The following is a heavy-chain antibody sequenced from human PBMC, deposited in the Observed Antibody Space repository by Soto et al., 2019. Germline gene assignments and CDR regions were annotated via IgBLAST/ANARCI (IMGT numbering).Heavy chain of an antibody. Sequence: GGSLRLSCAASGFTFSSYGMHWVRQAPGKGLEWVAVISYDGSNKYYADSVKGRFTISRDNSKNTLYLQMNSLRAEDTAVYYCAKDEADIVVVVAALIDYYYYGMDVWRQGATVTVSS. CDR3: AKDEADIVVVVAALIDYYYYGMDV. CDR1: GFTFSSYG. D-gene: IGHD2-15*01. CDR2: ISYDGSNK. V-gene: IGHV3-30*18. J-gene: IGHJ6*02.